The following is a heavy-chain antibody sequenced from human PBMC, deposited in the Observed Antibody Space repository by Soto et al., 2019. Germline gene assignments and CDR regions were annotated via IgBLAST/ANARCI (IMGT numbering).Heavy chain of an antibody. CDR2: INSDGSST. J-gene: IGHJ4*02. CDR1: GFTYSSYW. D-gene: IGHD3-22*01. CDR3: ARAEGSSGYYVEY. V-gene: IGHV3-74*01. Sequence: GGSLRLSCAASGFTYSSYWMHWVRQVPGKGLVWVSRINSDGSSTSYADSVKGRFTISRDNAKNTLYLQMNSLRAEDTAVYYCARAEGSSGYYVEYWGQGTLVTVSS.